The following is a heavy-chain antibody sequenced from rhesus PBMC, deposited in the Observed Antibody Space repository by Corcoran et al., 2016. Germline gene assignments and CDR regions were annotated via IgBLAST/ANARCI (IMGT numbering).Heavy chain of an antibody. CDR3: ARSSGNYIGYYFDY. CDR2: IEGKIAGT. CDR1: GGSISGYY. V-gene: IGHV4-81*01. J-gene: IGHJ4*01. Sequence: QVQLQESGPGLVKPSETLSLTCAVSGGSISGYYWSWIRQPPGKGLEWIGNIEGKIAGTNNNPSLKSRVTMSKDTSKNQFSLKLSSVTAADTARCYCARSSGNYIGYYFDYWGQGVLVTVSS. D-gene: IGHD1-44*01.